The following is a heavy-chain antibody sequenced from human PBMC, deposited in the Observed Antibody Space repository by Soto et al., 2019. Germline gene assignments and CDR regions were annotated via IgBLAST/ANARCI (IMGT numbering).Heavy chain of an antibody. CDR1: GGSISSGGYS. Sequence: SETLSLTCAVSGGSISSGGYSWSWIRQPPGKGLEWIGYIYHSGSTYYNPSLKSRVTISVDRSKNQFSLKLSSVTAADTAVYYCAREAAAGRSYYYYGMDVWGQGTTVTVSS. CDR3: AREAAAGRSYYYYGMDV. CDR2: IYHSGST. V-gene: IGHV4-30-2*01. D-gene: IGHD6-13*01. J-gene: IGHJ6*02.